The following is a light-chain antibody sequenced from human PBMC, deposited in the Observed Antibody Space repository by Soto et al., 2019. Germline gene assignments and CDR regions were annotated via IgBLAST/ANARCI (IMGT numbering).Light chain of an antibody. CDR2: DAS. CDR3: IQHNSYPCT. CDR1: QSISSW. V-gene: IGKV1-5*01. J-gene: IGKJ1*01. Sequence: DIQITQSPSPLSAVVAPRVIITFWASQSISSWLAWYQQKPGKAPKLLIYDASSLESGVPSRFSGSGSGTEFTLTISSLQTEDIATYYCIQHNSYPCTFGQWTKVDIK.